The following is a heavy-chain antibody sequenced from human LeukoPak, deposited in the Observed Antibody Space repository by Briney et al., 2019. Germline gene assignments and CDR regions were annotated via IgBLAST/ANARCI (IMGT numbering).Heavy chain of an antibody. CDR3: ARSSFYSSSWYFDY. V-gene: IGHV4-30-4*08. D-gene: IGHD6-13*01. Sequence: PSETLSLTCTVSGGSISSGNYYWSWIRQPPGKGLEWIGYIYYSGSTYYNPSLKSRIAISVDTSKNQFSLKLSSVTAADTAVYYCARSSFYSSSWYFDYWSQGTLVTVSS. J-gene: IGHJ4*02. CDR1: GGSISSGNYY. CDR2: IYYSGST.